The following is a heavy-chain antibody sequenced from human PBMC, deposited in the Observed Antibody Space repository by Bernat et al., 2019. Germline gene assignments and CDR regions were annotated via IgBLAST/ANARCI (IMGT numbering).Heavy chain of an antibody. CDR2: ISYDGSNT. CDR1: GFTFSNYA. J-gene: IGHJ4*02. D-gene: IGHD3-16*01. V-gene: IGHV3-30-3*01. CDR3: ARDWGYQIY. Sequence: QVQLVESGGGVVQPGRSLRLSCAASGFTFSNYAMHWVRQAPGKGLEWVAVISYDGSNTYYADSVKGRFTISRDNSKNTLYLQMNSLRAEDTAEYYCARDWGYQIYWGQGTLVTVSS.